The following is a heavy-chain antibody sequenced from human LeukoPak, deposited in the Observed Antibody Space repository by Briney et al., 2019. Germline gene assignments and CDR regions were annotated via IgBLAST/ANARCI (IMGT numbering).Heavy chain of an antibody. V-gene: IGHV1-58*02. D-gene: IGHD1-26*01. CDR2: IVVGSGNT. CDR3: AAPKRIVGAVADAFDI. Sequence: ASVKVSRKASGITFTSSAMQWGRQARGQRLEWIGWIVVGSGNTNYAQKFQERVTITRDMSTSTAYMELSSLRSEDTAVYYCAAPKRIVGAVADAFDIWGQGTMVTVSS. J-gene: IGHJ3*02. CDR1: GITFTSSA.